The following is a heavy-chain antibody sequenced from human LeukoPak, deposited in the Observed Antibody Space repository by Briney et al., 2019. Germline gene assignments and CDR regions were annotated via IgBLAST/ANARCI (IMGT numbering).Heavy chain of an antibody. CDR1: GFTFSNFA. J-gene: IGHJ4*02. D-gene: IGHD1-26*01. CDR3: AKDRATSSGSYYGYFGY. Sequence: GGSLRLSCAASGFTFSNFAMSWVRQAPGKGPEWLSAISISGNTTYYADSVKGRFTISRDNSKNTLYLQMNSLRAEDTALYYCAKDRATSSGSYYGYFGYWGQGTLVTVSS. CDR2: ISISGNTT. V-gene: IGHV3-23*01.